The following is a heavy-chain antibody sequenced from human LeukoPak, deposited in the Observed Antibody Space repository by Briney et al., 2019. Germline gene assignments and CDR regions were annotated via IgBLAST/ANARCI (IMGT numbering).Heavy chain of an antibody. J-gene: IGHJ4*02. V-gene: IGHV3-30-3*01. CDR3: ARGFCSTVTCLPFDS. CDR1: GFIFRSYA. D-gene: IGHD2-2*01. Sequence: SLRLSCEPSGFIFRSYAMHWVRQAPGKGLEWVAVISYGGNENFYADSVKGRFTISRDNPKNTLYLQMNSLKVEDTAMYFFARGFCSTVTCLPFDSWGQGSLVSVSP. CDR2: ISYGGNEN.